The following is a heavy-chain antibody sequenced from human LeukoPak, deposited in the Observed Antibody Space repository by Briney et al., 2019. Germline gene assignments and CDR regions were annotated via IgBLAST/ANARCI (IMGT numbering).Heavy chain of an antibody. CDR1: GYSFTSYW. CDR3: ARRDYDILTGYYKFDY. V-gene: IGHV5-51*01. CDR2: IYPGDSDT. Sequence: GESLKISCKGSGYSFTSYWIGWVRQMPGKGLEWMGIIYPGDSDTRYSPSFQGQVTISADKSISTAYLQWSSLKASDTAMYYCARRDYDILTGYYKFDYWGQGTLVTVSS. D-gene: IGHD3-9*01. J-gene: IGHJ4*02.